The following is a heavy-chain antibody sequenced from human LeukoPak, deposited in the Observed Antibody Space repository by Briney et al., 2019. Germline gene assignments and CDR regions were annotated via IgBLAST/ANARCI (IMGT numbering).Heavy chain of an antibody. CDR3: AKEGVEEPSYWYLDL. D-gene: IGHD1-14*01. J-gene: IGHJ2*01. CDR1: GGSLNSGRDS. CDR2: VSSTGST. Sequence: PSETLSLTCTVSGGSLNSGRDSWSWVRQSAGKGLEWIGRVSSTGSTNYNAALKSRVAISVDTSKNQFSLKLSSVTAADTAVYYCAKEGVEEPSYWYLDLWGRGTLVTVSS. V-gene: IGHV4-61*02.